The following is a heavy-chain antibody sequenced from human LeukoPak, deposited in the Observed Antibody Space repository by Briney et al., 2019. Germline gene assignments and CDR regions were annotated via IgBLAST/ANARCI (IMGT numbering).Heavy chain of an antibody. D-gene: IGHD3-22*01. V-gene: IGHV3-23*01. CDR2: ISGRGGGT. Sequence: GGSLRLSCAASGFTFGSYAMTWVRQAPGKGLEWVSAISGRGGGTYYADSVKGRFAISRDNSNQTLYLQMNSLRDEDTAVYYCANSDSSGYPRYFDLWGRGTLVTVSS. CDR1: GFTFGSYA. J-gene: IGHJ2*01. CDR3: ANSDSSGYPRYFDL.